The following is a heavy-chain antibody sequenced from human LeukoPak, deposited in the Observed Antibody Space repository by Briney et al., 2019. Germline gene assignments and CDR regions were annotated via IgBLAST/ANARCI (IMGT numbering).Heavy chain of an antibody. CDR2: IYYSGST. J-gene: IGHJ3*02. Sequence: MPSETLSLTCTVSGGSISSGDYYWSWIRQPPGKGLEWTGYIYYSGSTYYNPSLKSRVTISVDTSKNQFSLKLSSVTAADRAVYYCARDAIYFGAFDIWGQGTMVTVSS. V-gene: IGHV4-30-4*01. D-gene: IGHD2/OR15-2a*01. CDR1: GGSISSGDYY. CDR3: ARDAIYFGAFDI.